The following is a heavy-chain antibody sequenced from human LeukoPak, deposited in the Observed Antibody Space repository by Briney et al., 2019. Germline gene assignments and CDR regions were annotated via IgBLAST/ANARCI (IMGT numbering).Heavy chain of an antibody. Sequence: PGGSLRLSCAASGFTFSSYAMSWVRQAPGKGLEWVSAISGSGGSTYSADSVKGRFTISRDNSKNTLYLQMNSLRAEDTAVYYCALTPAADYYDSSGYKSNFFDYWGQGTLVTVSS. V-gene: IGHV3-23*01. J-gene: IGHJ4*02. CDR3: ALTPAADYYDSSGYKSNFFDY. CDR2: ISGSGGST. D-gene: IGHD3-22*01. CDR1: GFTFSSYA.